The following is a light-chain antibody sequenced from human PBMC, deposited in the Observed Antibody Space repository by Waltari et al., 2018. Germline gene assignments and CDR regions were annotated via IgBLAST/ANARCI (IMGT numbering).Light chain of an antibody. CDR1: QGISSY. J-gene: IGKJ1*01. CDR2: AAS. V-gene: IGKV1-39*01. CDR3: QQSYSTPRT. Sequence: DIQMTQFPPPLSASEGDNITITCRASQGISSYLSWYQQKPGKAPNLLIYAASSLQSGVPSRFSGSGSGTDFTLTISSLQPEDFATYYCQQSYSTPRTFGQGTRVEIK.